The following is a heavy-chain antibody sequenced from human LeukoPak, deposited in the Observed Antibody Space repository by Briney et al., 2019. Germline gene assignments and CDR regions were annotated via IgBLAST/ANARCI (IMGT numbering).Heavy chain of an antibody. D-gene: IGHD6-19*01. Sequence: PSETLSLTCTVSGGSISSYYWSWIRQPPGMGLEWIGVINHSGETKFNPSLKSRVAMSVDTSKNQFTLELRSVTAADTAVYYCARGQWLDNSWGQGTLVTVSS. CDR2: INHSGET. CDR1: GGSISSYY. J-gene: IGHJ4*02. CDR3: ARGQWLDNS. V-gene: IGHV4-34*01.